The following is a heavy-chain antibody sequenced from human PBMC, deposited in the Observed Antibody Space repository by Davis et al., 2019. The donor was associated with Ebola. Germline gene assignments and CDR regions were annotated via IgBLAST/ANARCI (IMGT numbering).Heavy chain of an antibody. V-gene: IGHV4-31*03. Sequence: PSETLSLTCTVSGGSISSGNYYWSWIRQPPGKGLEWIGYIYYSGSTYYNPSLKSRVTISVDTSKNQFSLKLSSVTAADTAVYYCARDSALTHGYGMDVWGQGTTVTVSS. CDR2: IYYSGST. CDR1: GGSISSGNYY. CDR3: ARDSALTHGYGMDV. J-gene: IGHJ6*02.